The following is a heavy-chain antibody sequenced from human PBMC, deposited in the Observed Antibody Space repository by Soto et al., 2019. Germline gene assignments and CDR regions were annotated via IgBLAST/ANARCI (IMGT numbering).Heavy chain of an antibody. CDR1: GFTFSSYG. CDR3: AKERRVVIVMGGGDAFDI. Sequence: QVQLVESGGGVVQPGRSLRLSCAASGFTFSSYGMHWVRQAPGKGLEWEAVISYDGSNKYYADSVKGRFTISRDTSKNPLYLQMNSLRAEDTAVYYCAKERRVVIVMGGGDAFDIWGQGTMVTVSS. D-gene: IGHD3-3*01. CDR2: ISYDGSNK. V-gene: IGHV3-30*18. J-gene: IGHJ3*02.